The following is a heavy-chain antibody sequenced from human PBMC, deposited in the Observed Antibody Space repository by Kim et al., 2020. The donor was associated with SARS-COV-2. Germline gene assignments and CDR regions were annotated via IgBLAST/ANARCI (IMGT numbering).Heavy chain of an antibody. D-gene: IGHD6-13*01. J-gene: IGHJ4*02. Sequence: YNPSVTSRVTRSVDTSKNLFALKLSSGAAADTAVYYCANRPYSSCWGSFDYWGQGTLVTVSS. CDR3: ANRPYSSCWGSFDY. V-gene: IGHV4-39*01.